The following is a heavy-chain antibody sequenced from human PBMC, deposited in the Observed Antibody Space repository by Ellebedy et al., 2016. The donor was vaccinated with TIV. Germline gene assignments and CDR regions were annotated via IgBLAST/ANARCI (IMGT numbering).Heavy chain of an antibody. D-gene: IGHD7-27*01. CDR1: GGSFTNYA. Sequence: AASVKVTCKASGGSFTNYALSWVRQAPGQGLEWMGGINPIFPTSIYAQKFQGRVTITADKSTGTAYLELSSLRTDDTAVYYCARVTGTYPHFFDYWGQGTLLTVSS. J-gene: IGHJ4*02. CDR3: ARVTGTYPHFFDY. CDR2: INPIFPTS. V-gene: IGHV1-69*06.